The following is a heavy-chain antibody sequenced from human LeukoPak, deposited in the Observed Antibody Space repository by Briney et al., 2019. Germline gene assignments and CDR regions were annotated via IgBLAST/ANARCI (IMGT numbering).Heavy chain of an antibody. CDR1: GYSFSSYW. V-gene: IGHV5-51*01. CDR3: ARGNYVDYGFWFFDV. D-gene: IGHD4-17*01. J-gene: IGHJ2*01. CDR2: VYPGDSDT. Sequence: GESLKIPCKASGYSFSSYWIGWVRQVPGTGLEWMGIVYPGDSDTRYSPAFQGQVTISADKSVNTAYLQWSSLKAADTATYFCARGNYVDYGFWFFDVWARGTLVIVSS.